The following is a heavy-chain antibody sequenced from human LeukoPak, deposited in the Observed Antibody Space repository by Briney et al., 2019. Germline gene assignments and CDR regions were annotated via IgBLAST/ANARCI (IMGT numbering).Heavy chain of an antibody. CDR3: AKPAYCSGGSCYSIGYFDY. D-gene: IGHD2-15*01. Sequence: GGSLRLSCAASGFTFSSYAMSWVRQAPGKGLEWVSGISGSVGSTYYADSVKGRFTISRDNSKNTLYLQMNSLRAEDTAVYYCAKPAYCSGGSCYSIGYFDYWGQGTLVTVSS. J-gene: IGHJ4*02. V-gene: IGHV3-23*01. CDR2: ISGSVGST. CDR1: GFTFSSYA.